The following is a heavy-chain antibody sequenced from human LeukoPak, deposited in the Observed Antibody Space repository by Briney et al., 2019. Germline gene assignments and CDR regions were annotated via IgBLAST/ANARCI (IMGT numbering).Heavy chain of an antibody. CDR1: GFTFNNYA. D-gene: IGHD3-10*01. Sequence: QPGGSPRLSCAASGFTFNNYAMTWVRQAPDKGLEWVSTVSGSGGSTYYADSMKGRFTISRDNSKNTLSLQMSGLRAEDTAVYYCARGSSASYYNSRFDYWGQGTLVTVSS. CDR3: ARGSSASYYNSRFDY. V-gene: IGHV3-23*01. J-gene: IGHJ4*02. CDR2: VSGSGGST.